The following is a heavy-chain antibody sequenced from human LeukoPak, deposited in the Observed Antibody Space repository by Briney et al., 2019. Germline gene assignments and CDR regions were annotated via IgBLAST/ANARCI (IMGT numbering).Heavy chain of an antibody. CDR2: ISSSGSTI. J-gene: IGHJ6*03. CDR3: ARDGDTIFGVVFPDYYYMDV. CDR1: GFTFSSYE. Sequence: GGSLRLSCAASGFTFSSYEMNWVRQAPGKVLEWVSYISSSGSTIYYADSVKGRFTISRDNAKNSLYLQMNSLRAEDTAVYHCARDGDTIFGVVFPDYYYMDVWGKGTTVTVSS. D-gene: IGHD3-3*01. V-gene: IGHV3-48*03.